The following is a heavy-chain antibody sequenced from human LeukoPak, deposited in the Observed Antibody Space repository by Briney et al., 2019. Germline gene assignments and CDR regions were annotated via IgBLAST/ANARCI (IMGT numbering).Heavy chain of an antibody. J-gene: IGHJ4*02. D-gene: IGHD2-21*01. CDR1: GFTFSSYA. CDR3: AKDPCGDCYIDY. Sequence: PGGSLRLSCAASGFTFSSYAMSWVRQAPGKGLEWVSAISGSGGSTYYADSVKGRSTISRDNSKNTLYLQMNSLRAEDTAVYYCAKDPCGDCYIDYWGQGTLVTVSS. CDR2: ISGSGGST. V-gene: IGHV3-23*01.